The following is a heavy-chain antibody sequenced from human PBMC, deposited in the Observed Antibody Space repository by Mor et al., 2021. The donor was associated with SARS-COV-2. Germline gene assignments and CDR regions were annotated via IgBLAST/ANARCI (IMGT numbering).Heavy chain of an antibody. Sequence: GWVRQTPGKGLEWMGIVNPGNSDTKYNPAFQGHVSISADKSMQTVYLQWNVLKTSDSALYYCARHGYYGDLHGLFDFWGQ. CDR2: VNPGNSDT. J-gene: IGHJ4*02. CDR3: ARHGYYGDLHGLFDF. V-gene: IGHV5-51*01. D-gene: IGHD3-22*01.